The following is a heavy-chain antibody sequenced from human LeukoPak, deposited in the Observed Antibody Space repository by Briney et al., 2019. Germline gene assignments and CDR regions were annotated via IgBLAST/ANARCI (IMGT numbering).Heavy chain of an antibody. V-gene: IGHV5-51*01. Sequence: KDGESLKISCKGSGYSSTTYGIAWVRQMPGKGLEWMGIINPGDSDNSYTLSFQGQVTVSADKSISTAYLQSVTLKASDAHIYYCARRHVYNVFFDYWGQGTLVTVSS. CDR3: ARRHVYNVFFDY. D-gene: IGHD5-24*01. CDR1: GYSSTTYG. CDR2: INPGDSDN. J-gene: IGHJ4*02.